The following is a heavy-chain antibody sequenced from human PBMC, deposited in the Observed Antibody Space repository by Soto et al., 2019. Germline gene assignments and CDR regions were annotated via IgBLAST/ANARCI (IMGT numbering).Heavy chain of an antibody. Sequence: PGGSLTLSCAASGFIFDDYAMHWVRQSPGKGGEWVAGISWNGSSIGYAKSVKARFTISRDNAKNSLYLQMNSLRDEDTALYYCGKDISGRGSFYYYYGLDVWGQGTTVTVSS. J-gene: IGHJ6*02. V-gene: IGHV3-9*01. CDR2: ISWNGSSI. D-gene: IGHD1-26*01. CDR1: GFIFDDYA. CDR3: GKDISGRGSFYYYYGLDV.